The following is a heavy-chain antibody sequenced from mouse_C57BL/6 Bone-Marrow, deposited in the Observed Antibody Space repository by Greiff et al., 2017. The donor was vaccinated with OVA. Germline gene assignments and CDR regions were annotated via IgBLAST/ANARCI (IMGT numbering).Heavy chain of an antibody. J-gene: IGHJ2*01. CDR2: IYPRDGST. CDR1: CFSFTSYV. Sequence: QVQLKQSGPVLVKPWASVQLSCNASCFSFTSYVINWLHQTPGPGLEWIGWIYPRDGSTKYYEKFKGKATLTVDTSSSTAYMELHSLTSEDSAVYFCARWVFWGQGTTLTVSS. V-gene: IGHV1-85*01. CDR3: ARWVF.